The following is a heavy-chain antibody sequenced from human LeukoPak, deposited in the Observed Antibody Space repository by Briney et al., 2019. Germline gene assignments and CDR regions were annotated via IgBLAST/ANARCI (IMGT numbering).Heavy chain of an antibody. CDR2: ISGGGDFT. J-gene: IGHJ4*02. V-gene: IGHV3-23*01. CDR3: ARREAEESGPIDY. D-gene: IGHD3-3*01. Sequence: PGGSLRLSCAASGFTFYKYGMTWVRQAPGKGLEWVSAISGGGDFTYYADSVKGRFTISRDNSKNMLYLQMTSLRADDTAVYYCARREAEESGPIDYGGQGTLDTVSS. CDR1: GFTFYKYG.